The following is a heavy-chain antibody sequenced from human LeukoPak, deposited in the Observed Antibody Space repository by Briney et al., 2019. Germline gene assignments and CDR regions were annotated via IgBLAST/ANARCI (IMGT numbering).Heavy chain of an antibody. V-gene: IGHV1-69*05. CDR3: ARDEVDYYDSSGYYYGGGFDY. J-gene: IGHJ4*02. D-gene: IGHD3-22*01. CDR2: IIPIFGTA. Sequence: SVKVSCKASGGTFSSYAISWVRQAPGQGLEWMGGIIPIFGTANYAQKFQGRVTITTDESTSTAYMELSSLRPEDTAVYYCARDEVDYYDSSGYYYGGGFDYWGQGTLVTVSS. CDR1: GGTFSSYA.